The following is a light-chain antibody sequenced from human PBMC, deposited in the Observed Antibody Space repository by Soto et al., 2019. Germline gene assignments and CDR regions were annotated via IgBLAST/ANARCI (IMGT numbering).Light chain of an antibody. CDR2: DAS. CDR1: QTISPY. CDR3: QQANAFPLA. V-gene: IGKV1-12*01. Sequence: DIQMTQSPSSVSASVGDRVTITCRASQTISPYLVWYQQQPGKAPNLLISDASSLQSGVPSRFSGSGSGTDCTLTITSLQPEDFATDYCQQANAFPLAFGQGNKGEIK. J-gene: IGKJ1*01.